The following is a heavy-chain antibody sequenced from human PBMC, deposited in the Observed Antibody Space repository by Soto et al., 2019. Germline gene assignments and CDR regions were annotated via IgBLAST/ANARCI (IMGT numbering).Heavy chain of an antibody. D-gene: IGHD3-3*01. V-gene: IGHV3-53*01. CDR3: ASECVTIFGVTPYYYGMDV. CDR1: GFTVSSNY. J-gene: IGHJ6*02. CDR2: IYSGGST. Sequence: GGSLRLSCAASGFTVSSNYMSWVRQAPGKGLEWVSVIYSGGSTYYADSVKGRFTISRDNSKNTLYLQMNSLRAEDTAVYYCASECVTIFGVTPYYYGMDVWGQGTTVPVSS.